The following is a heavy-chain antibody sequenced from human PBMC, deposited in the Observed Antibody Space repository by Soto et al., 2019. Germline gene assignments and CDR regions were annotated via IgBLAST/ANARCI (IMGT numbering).Heavy chain of an antibody. J-gene: IGHJ2*01. CDR1: GGSFSGYY. D-gene: IGHD3-9*01. V-gene: IGHV4-34*01. Sequence: QVQLQQWGAGPLRPLETLSLTCGVSGGSFSGYYWAWIRQSPGKGLEWIGEINDRGSINYNPSLKSRVSIVADTSKNHYSLKLRSVTAADTAVYYCARESHDIWTGPPWVWYFDLWGRGTLVTVSS. CDR3: ARESHDIWTGPPWVWYFDL. CDR2: INDRGSI.